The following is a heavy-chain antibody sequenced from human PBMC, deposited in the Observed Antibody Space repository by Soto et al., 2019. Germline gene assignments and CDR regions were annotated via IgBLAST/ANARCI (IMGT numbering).Heavy chain of an antibody. D-gene: IGHD3-22*01. Sequence: SETLSLTCAVSGGSISSSNWWSWVHQPPGKGLEWIGEIYHSGSTNYNPSLKSRVTISVDKSKNQFSLKLSSVTAADTAVYYCAKGAQGDYYDSSGLDAFDIWGQGTLVTVSS. CDR3: AKGAQGDYYDSSGLDAFDI. V-gene: IGHV4-4*02. J-gene: IGHJ3*02. CDR1: GGSISSSNW. CDR2: IYHSGST.